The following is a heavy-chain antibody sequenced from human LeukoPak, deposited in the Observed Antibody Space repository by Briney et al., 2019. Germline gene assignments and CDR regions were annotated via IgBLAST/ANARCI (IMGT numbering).Heavy chain of an antibody. CDR3: ATDIVVVPAAIVGVAFDI. D-gene: IGHD2-2*01. J-gene: IGHJ3*02. Sequence: SVKVSCKASGGTFSSYAISWVRQAPGQGLEWMGRIIPILGIANYAQKFQGRVTITADKSTSTAYMELSSLRSEDTAVYYCATDIVVVPAAIVGVAFDIWGQGTMVTVSS. CDR1: GGTFSSYA. CDR2: IIPILGIA. V-gene: IGHV1-69*04.